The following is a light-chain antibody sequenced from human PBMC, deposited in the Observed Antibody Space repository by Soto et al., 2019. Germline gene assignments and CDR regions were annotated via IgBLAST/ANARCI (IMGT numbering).Light chain of an antibody. CDR2: GAS. CDR3: QQFGSSPGFT. J-gene: IGKJ3*01. CDR1: QSINNRY. Sequence: EIVLTQSPGTLSLSPGERATLSCRASQSINNRYLAWYQQKPGQAPRLLIYGASSRATGIPDRFSGSGSGTYFTLTISRLEPEDFAVYYCQQFGSSPGFTFGPGTKVDMK. V-gene: IGKV3-20*01.